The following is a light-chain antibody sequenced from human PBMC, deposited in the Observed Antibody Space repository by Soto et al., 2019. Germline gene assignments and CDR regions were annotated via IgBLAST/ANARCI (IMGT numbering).Light chain of an antibody. V-gene: IGLV2-23*02. J-gene: IGLJ2*01. CDR2: EVS. CDR1: SSDVGSYNL. Sequence: QAALTKPASVSGSPGKSITISCTGTSSDVGSYNLVSWYQQHPGKAPKLMIYEVSKRPSGVSNRFSGSKSGNTASLTISGLQAEDEADYYCCSYAGSSTNVVFGGGTKLTVL. CDR3: CSYAGSSTNVV.